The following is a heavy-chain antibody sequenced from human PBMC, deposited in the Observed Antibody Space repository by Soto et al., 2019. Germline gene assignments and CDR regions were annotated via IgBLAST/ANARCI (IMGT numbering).Heavy chain of an antibody. Sequence: QVQLQESGPGLVKPSGTLSLTCAVSGGSITSNNWWSWVRQPPGKGLEWIGEVYYSGSTNYNPSLTIRLPISVDKSMNQSPLHLISVPAADTAVYYCARGDGSGSYSWYFNLWGRGTLVAVSS. V-gene: IGHV4-4*02. CDR2: VYYSGST. D-gene: IGHD3-10*01. CDR1: GGSITSNNW. J-gene: IGHJ2*01. CDR3: ARGDGSGSYSWYFNL.